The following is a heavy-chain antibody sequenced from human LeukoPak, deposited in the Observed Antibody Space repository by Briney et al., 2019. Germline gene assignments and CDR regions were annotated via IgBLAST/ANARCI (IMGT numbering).Heavy chain of an antibody. CDR3: APSPYYYDSSGFYYVRWYFDL. CDR1: GGSISSTNYY. D-gene: IGHD3-22*01. J-gene: IGHJ2*01. Sequence: SETLSLTXTASGGSISSTNYYWGWIRQPPGKGLEWIGSISYSGTTYYNPSLQSRVTISVDTSKNQFSLKLSSVTAADTAVYFCAPSPYYYDSSGFYYVRWYFDLWGRGTLVTVSS. V-gene: IGHV4-39*01. CDR2: ISYSGTT.